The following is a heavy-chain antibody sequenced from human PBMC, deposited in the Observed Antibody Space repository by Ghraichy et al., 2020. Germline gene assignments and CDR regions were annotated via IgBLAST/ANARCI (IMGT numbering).Heavy chain of an antibody. J-gene: IGHJ5*02. CDR2: IYTSGST. D-gene: IGHD4-17*01. V-gene: IGHV4-61*02. Sequence: SETLSLTCTVSGGSISSGSYYWSWIRQPAGKGLEWIGRIYTSGSTNYNPSLKSRVTISVDTSKNQFSLKLSSVTAADTAVYYCAGELRIYDYGDLIRPWGQGTLVTVSS. CDR3: AGELRIYDYGDLIRP. CDR1: GGSISSGSYY.